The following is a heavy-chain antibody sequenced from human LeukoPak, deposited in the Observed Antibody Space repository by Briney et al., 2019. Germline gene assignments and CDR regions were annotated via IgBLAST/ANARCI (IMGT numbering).Heavy chain of an antibody. CDR1: GFTFSGYY. V-gene: IGHV3-11*01. J-gene: IGHJ3*02. CDR3: ARESNTWEGLDI. Sequence: GGSLRLSCAVSGFTFSGYYMSWIRQTPGKGLEWISYISSRSGDNIQYSDYVKGRFIISRDNAKNSLYLQMNSLRADDTAVYYCARESNTWEGLDIWGQGTMVTVAS. CDR2: ISSRSGDNI. D-gene: IGHD1-26*01.